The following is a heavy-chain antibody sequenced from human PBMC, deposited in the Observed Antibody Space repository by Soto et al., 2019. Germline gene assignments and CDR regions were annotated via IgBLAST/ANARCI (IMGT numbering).Heavy chain of an antibody. CDR2: INHSGST. CDR1: GGSFSGYY. CDR3: ARTAAGYYYYYGMDV. D-gene: IGHD6-13*01. J-gene: IGHJ6*02. V-gene: IGHV4-34*01. Sequence: QVQLQQWGAGLLKPSETLPLTCAVYGGSFSGYYWSWIRQPPGKGLEWIGEINHSGSTNYNPSLKSRVTISVDTSKNQFSLKLSSVTAADTAVYYCARTAAGYYYYYGMDVWGQGTTVTVSS.